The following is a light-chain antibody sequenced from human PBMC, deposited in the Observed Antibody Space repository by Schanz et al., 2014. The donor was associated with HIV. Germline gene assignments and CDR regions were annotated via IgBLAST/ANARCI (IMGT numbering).Light chain of an antibody. Sequence: DIQMTQSPSTLSASVGDRVTITCRASQSISSWLAWYQQKPGKAPKLVIYKASSLESGVPSRFNESASGTEVHLESSRLRSEDLATHYSLQHNSYPRTFGQGTKGEI. CDR3: LQHNSYPRT. CDR1: QSISSW. J-gene: IGKJ1*01. CDR2: KAS. V-gene: IGKV1-5*03.